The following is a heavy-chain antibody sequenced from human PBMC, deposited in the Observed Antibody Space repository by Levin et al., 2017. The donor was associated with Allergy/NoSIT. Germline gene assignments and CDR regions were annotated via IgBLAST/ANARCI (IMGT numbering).Heavy chain of an antibody. Sequence: GGSLRLSCAASGFSFSGSWMSWVRQAPGKGLEWVANIKPDGSEQHEGEGGKGRFTISRDDARNSLYLQMNSLRVEDTAVYHCSRAIHHYGSGTPGSGSWGQGTLVTVSS. J-gene: IGHJ5*02. CDR2: IKPDGSEQ. CDR1: GFSFSGSW. V-gene: IGHV3-7*01. D-gene: IGHD3-10*01. CDR3: SRAIHHYGSGTPGSGS.